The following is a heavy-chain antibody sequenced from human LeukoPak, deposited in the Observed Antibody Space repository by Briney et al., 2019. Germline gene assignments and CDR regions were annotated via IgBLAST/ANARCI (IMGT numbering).Heavy chain of an antibody. CDR2: ISWNSGSI. Sequence: GGSLRLSCAASGFTFDDYAMHWVRQAPGKGLEWVSGISWNSGSIGYADSVKGRFTISRDNAKNSLYLQMNSLRAEDTAVYYCARVLRYFDWLLPEDYYYYGMDVWGQGTTVTVSS. V-gene: IGHV3-9*01. CDR1: GFTFDDYA. J-gene: IGHJ6*02. D-gene: IGHD3-9*01. CDR3: ARVLRYFDWLLPEDYYYYGMDV.